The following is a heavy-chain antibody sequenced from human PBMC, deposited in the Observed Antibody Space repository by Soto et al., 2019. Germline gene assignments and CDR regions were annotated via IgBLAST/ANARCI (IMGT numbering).Heavy chain of an antibody. CDR1: GDVFRSYG. CDR3: ARVPSSPPVFAFDY. D-gene: IGHD6-13*01. J-gene: IGHJ4*02. Sequence: ASVKVSCKASGDVFRSYGINWVRQAPGQGLEWMGGIIPISGTTNYAQKFQGRVAITADESTDTVYMELSRLRSEDTAVYFCARVPSSPPVFAFDYWGQGTLVTVSS. V-gene: IGHV1-69*13. CDR2: IIPISGTT.